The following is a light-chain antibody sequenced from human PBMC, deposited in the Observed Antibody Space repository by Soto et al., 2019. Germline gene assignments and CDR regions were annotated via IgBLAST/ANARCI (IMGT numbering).Light chain of an antibody. V-gene: IGLV2-14*01. CDR1: RSDVGGYNY. J-gene: IGLJ1*01. CDR2: DVT. Sequence: QSALTQPASVSGSPGQSITISCTGTRSDVGGYNYVYWHQQHPGKAPKLMIYDVTNRHSGVSDRFSGSKSGNTASLTISGLQAQDAADYYCSSYTSSSTYVFGDGTKVTFL. CDR3: SSYTSSSTYV.